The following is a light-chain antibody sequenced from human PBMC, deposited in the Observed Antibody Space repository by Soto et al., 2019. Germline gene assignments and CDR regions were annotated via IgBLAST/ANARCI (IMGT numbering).Light chain of an antibody. CDR1: ESVNIMY. J-gene: IGKJ5*01. Sequence: EIVLTQSPGVLSLSQGERATLSCRASESVNIMYLGWYQQKPGQAPRXXIFHTSLRPTGIPDRFSGSGSGTDFTLTINSLEPEDFAVYYCQQRSSWPITFGQGTRLEIK. CDR2: HTS. V-gene: IGKV3D-20*02. CDR3: QQRSSWPIT.